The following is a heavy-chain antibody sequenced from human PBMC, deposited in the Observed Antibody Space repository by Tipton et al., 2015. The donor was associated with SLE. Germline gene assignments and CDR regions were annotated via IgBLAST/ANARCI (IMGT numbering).Heavy chain of an antibody. Sequence: SLRLSCAASGFTFSSYAMHWVRQAPGKGLEWVAVISYDGSNKYYADSVKGRFTISRDNSKNTLYLQMSSLIAEDTAVYYCASDEGWEAAAGPGPFDIWGQGSMVTVSS. CDR1: GFTFSSYA. CDR3: ASDEGWEAAAGPGPFDI. CDR2: ISYDGSNK. J-gene: IGHJ3*02. V-gene: IGHV3-30*04. D-gene: IGHD6-13*01.